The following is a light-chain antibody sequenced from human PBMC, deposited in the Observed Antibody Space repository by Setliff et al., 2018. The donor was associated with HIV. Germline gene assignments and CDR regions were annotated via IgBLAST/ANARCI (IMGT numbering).Light chain of an antibody. CDR2: DVN. CDR3: SSYTSSSTDV. CDR1: SSDVGTYNA. J-gene: IGLJ1*01. V-gene: IGLV2-14*01. Sequence: QSALAQPASVSGSPGQSITISCTGTSSDVGTYNAVYWYQQHPGKAPKLMIYDVNTRPSGVSNRFSGSKSGNTASLTISGLQTEDEADYYCSSYTSSSTDVFGTGTKVTVL.